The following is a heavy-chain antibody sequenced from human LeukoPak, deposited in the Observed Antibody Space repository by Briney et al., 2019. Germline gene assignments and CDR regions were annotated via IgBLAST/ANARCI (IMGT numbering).Heavy chain of an antibody. CDR3: ARSDCSSTSCYYYYYYMDV. V-gene: IGHV3-21*01. CDR1: GFTFSSYA. J-gene: IGHJ6*03. Sequence: GGSLRLSCAASGFTFSSYAMSWVRQAPGKGLEWVSSISSNSSYIYYADSVKGRFTISRDNAKNSLYLQMNSLRAEDTAVYYCARSDCSSTSCYYYYYYMDVWGKGTTVTVSS. D-gene: IGHD2-2*01. CDR2: ISSNSSYI.